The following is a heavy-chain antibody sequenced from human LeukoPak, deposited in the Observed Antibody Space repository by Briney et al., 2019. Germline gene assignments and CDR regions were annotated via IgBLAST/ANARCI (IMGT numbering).Heavy chain of an antibody. CDR1: GFTFGSYG. D-gene: IGHD3-22*01. V-gene: IGHV3-53*01. CDR2: IYSGGNT. CDR3: ARRAGDYSHPYDY. Sequence: GGSLRLSCAASGFTFGSYGMSWVRQAPGKGLEWVSFIYSGGNTYYADSVKGRFTISRDNSKNTFHLQMNSLRAEDTAVYYCARRAGDYSHPYDYWGQGTLVTVSS. J-gene: IGHJ4*02.